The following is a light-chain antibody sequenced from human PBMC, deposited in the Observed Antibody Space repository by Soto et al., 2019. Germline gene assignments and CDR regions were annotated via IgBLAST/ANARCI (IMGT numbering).Light chain of an antibody. CDR2: AAS. J-gene: IGKJ1*01. V-gene: IGKV1-12*01. Sequence: DIQMTQSPSYVSASVGDRVTITCRASQGISSWLAWYQQKPGKDPKLLIYAASSLQSGVPSRFSGSGSGTDFTLTISSLQPEDFAVYDCQQYNNWPWTFGQGTKVDIK. CDR1: QGISSW. CDR3: QQYNNWPWT.